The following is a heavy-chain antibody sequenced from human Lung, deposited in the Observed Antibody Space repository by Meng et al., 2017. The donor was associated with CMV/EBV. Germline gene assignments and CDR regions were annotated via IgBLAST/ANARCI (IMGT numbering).Heavy chain of an antibody. CDR1: GFTFSSYE. D-gene: IGHD3-22*01. CDR2: ISSSGNIK. CDR3: ARDHGSQYYDTTGYPGH. V-gene: IGHV3-48*03. J-gene: IGHJ4*02. Sequence: SLKISCAGSGFTFSSYEMNWVGQAPGKGLEWVSYISSSGNIKYYADSVKGRFTICRDNAKNSLYLQMNSLRPDDTAVYYCARDHGSQYYDTTGYPGHWGKGTXVTVSS.